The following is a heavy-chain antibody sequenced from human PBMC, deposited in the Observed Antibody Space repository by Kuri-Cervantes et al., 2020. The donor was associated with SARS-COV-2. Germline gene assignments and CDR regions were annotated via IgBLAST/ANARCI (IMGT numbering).Heavy chain of an antibody. CDR3: AKDWDSRGYYLFDH. V-gene: IGHV3-23*01. J-gene: IGHJ4*02. D-gene: IGHD3-22*01. Sequence: GGSLRPSCAASGFTFSSNSMSWVRQAPGKGLEWVSGLSGSGVSTYYAESVKGRFTISRDNSKNTLYLQMNSLRAEDTAVYYCAKDWDSRGYYLFDHWGQGTLVTVSS. CDR1: GFTFSSNS. CDR2: LSGSGVST.